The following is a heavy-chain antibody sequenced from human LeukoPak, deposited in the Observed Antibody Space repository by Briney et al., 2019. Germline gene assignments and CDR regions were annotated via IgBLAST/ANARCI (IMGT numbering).Heavy chain of an antibody. CDR2: WHHSGIT. J-gene: IGHJ4*02. D-gene: IGHD3-10*01. CDR1: GASIISGNYF. V-gene: IGHV4-39*01. Sequence: SETLSLTCTVSGASIISGNYFWGWVRQPPGKRLEWIGSWHHSGITDYNPSLKSRVTIVADTSKNQFSLKLASVAAADSAVYFWARQYEFWGQGTLVTVSS. CDR3: ARQYEF.